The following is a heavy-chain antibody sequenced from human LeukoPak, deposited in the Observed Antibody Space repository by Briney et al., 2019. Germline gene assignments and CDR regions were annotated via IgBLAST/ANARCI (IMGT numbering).Heavy chain of an antibody. CDR3: ARDAVDTANAV. CDR2: INSDGSIT. D-gene: IGHD5-18*01. J-gene: IGHJ6*02. Sequence: GGSLRLSCAASGFTFTTYWMHWVRQAPGKGLVWVSHINSDGSITSYADSVKGRFTISRDNAKNTLYLQMNSLRAEDTAVYYCARDAVDTANAVWGQGTTVIVSS. CDR1: GFTFTTYW. V-gene: IGHV3-74*01.